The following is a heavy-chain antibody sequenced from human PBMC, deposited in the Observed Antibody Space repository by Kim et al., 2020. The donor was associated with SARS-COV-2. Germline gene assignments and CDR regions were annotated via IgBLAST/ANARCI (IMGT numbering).Heavy chain of an antibody. Sequence: GGSLRLSCAASGFTFSNHWIHWVRQAPGKGLVWVSRINSDGSSTNYADSVKGRFTISRDNAKNTLYVQMNSLRAEDTAVYYCARGMCDHYAMDVWGQGTTVTVSS. CDR2: INSDGSST. V-gene: IGHV3-74*01. D-gene: IGHD2-21*02. CDR3: ARGMCDHYAMDV. J-gene: IGHJ6*02. CDR1: GFTFSNHW.